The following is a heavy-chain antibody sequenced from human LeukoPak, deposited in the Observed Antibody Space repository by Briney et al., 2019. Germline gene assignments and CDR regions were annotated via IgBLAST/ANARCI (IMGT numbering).Heavy chain of an antibody. D-gene: IGHD6-13*01. CDR1: GFTFDDYA. Sequence: GGSLRLSCAASGFTFDDYAMHWVRQAPGKGLEWVAFIRYDGSNKYYADSVKGRFTISRDNSKNTLYLQMNSLRAEDTAVYYCAKDRWEAAAGRGTFDYWGQGTLVTVSS. CDR2: IRYDGSNK. J-gene: IGHJ4*02. CDR3: AKDRWEAAAGRGTFDY. V-gene: IGHV3-30*02.